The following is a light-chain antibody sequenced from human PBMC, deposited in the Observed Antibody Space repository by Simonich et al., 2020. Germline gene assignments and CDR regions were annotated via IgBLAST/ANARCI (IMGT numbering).Light chain of an antibody. J-gene: IGKJ4*01. CDR2: DAS. CDR3: QQFNNYPRLT. CDR1: QGISSA. V-gene: IGKV1D-13*01. Sequence: IVMTQSPSSLSASVGDRVTITCRASQGISSALAWYQQKPGKAPKLLIYDASSLESVVPSRFSGSGSGTDFTLTISSLQPEDFATYYCQQFNNYPRLTFGGGTKVEIK.